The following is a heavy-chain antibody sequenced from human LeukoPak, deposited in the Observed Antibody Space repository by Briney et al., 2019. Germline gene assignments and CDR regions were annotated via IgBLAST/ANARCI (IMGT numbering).Heavy chain of an antibody. CDR1: GGSISSGDYY. J-gene: IGHJ2*01. D-gene: IGHD1-26*01. CDR2: IYHSGST. CDR3: ARGDSGSYYYWYFDL. V-gene: IGHV4-30-2*01. Sequence: PSETLSLTCTVSGGSISSGDYYWSWVRQPPGKGLEWIGYIYHSGSTYYNPSLKSRVTISVDRSKNQFSLKLSSVTAADTAVYYCARGDSGSYYYWYFDLWGRGTLVTVSS.